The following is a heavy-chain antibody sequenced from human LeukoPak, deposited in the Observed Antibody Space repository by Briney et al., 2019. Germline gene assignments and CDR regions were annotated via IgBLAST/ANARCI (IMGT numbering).Heavy chain of an antibody. D-gene: IGHD5-12*01. J-gene: IGHJ4*02. Sequence: ASVKVSCKASGYTLTAYYVHWVRQAPGQGLEWMGRINPNSGDTNYAQEFQGRVTMTRDTSISTAYMELSRLRSDDTAVYYCARAGLPLEFDCWGQGTLVTVSS. CDR2: INPNSGDT. V-gene: IGHV1-2*06. CDR1: GYTLTAYY. CDR3: ARAGLPLEFDC.